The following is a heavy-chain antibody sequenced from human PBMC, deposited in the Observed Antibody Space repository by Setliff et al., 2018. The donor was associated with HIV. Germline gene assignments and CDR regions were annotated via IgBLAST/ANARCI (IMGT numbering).Heavy chain of an antibody. CDR1: GYTFTSYS. Sequence: ASVKVSCKASGYTFTSYSLHWVRQAPGQRLEWMGWINAGSGNTKYSQKFQGRVTITRDTSARTAYMELSSLRSEDTAVYYCARVFSGISGWFLLDYWGQGTLVTVS. D-gene: IGHD6-19*01. CDR2: INAGSGNT. J-gene: IGHJ4*02. V-gene: IGHV1-3*01. CDR3: ARVFSGISGWFLLDY.